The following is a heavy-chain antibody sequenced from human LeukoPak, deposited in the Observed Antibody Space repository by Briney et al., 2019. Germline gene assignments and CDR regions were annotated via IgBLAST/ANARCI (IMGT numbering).Heavy chain of an antibody. CDR1: GGSISSGGYY. J-gene: IGHJ4*02. CDR2: IYYSGST. D-gene: IGHD3-9*01. V-gene: IGHV4-31*03. CDR3: ARGGDYDILTGYYIPPYFDY. Sequence: SETLSLTCTVSGGSISSGGYYWSWIRQHPGKGLEWIGYIYYSGSTYYSPSLKSRVTISVDTSKNQFSLKLSSVTAADTAVYYCARGGDYDILTGYYIPPYFDYWGQGTLVTVSS.